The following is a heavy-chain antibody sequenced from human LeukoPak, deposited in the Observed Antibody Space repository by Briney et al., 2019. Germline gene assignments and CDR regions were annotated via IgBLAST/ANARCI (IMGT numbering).Heavy chain of an antibody. V-gene: IGHV4-39*01. CDR1: GGSISSYY. CDR3: ARLTVAGYYFDY. Sequence: SETLSLTCTVSGGSISSYYWGWIRQPPGKGLEWIGSIYYSGSTYYNPSLKSRVTISVDTSKNQFSLKLSSVTAADTAVYYCARLTVAGYYFDYWGQGTLVTVSS. D-gene: IGHD6-19*01. J-gene: IGHJ4*02. CDR2: IYYSGST.